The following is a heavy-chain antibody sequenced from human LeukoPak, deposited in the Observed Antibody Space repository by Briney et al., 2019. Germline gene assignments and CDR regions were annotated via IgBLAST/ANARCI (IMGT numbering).Heavy chain of an antibody. Sequence: GGSLRLSCAASGFTFSSYAMHWVRQAPGKGLEYVSAISSNGGSTYYANSVKGRFTISRDNSKKTLYLQMGSLRAEDMAVYYCAREYGDGGFDYWGQGTLVTVSS. V-gene: IGHV3-64*01. CDR2: ISSNGGST. D-gene: IGHD4-23*01. CDR1: GFTFSSYA. CDR3: AREYGDGGFDY. J-gene: IGHJ4*02.